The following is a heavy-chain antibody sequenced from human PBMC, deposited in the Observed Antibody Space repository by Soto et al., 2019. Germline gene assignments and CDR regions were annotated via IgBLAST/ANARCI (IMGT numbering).Heavy chain of an antibody. CDR3: TTDGGQLANPYYFDY. V-gene: IGHV3-15*07. Sequence: GGSLRLSCAASGFTFSNAWMNWVRQAPGKGLEWVGRIKSKTDGGTTDYAAPVKGRFTISRDDSKNTLYLQMNSLKTEDTAVYYCTTDGGQLANPYYFDYWGQGTLVTVSS. J-gene: IGHJ4*02. CDR2: IKSKTDGGTT. D-gene: IGHD6-6*01. CDR1: GFTFSNAW.